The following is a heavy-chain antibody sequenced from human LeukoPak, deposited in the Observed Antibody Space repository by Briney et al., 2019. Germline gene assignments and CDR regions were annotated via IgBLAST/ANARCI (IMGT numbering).Heavy chain of an antibody. V-gene: IGHV4-34*01. CDR1: GGSFSGYY. D-gene: IGHD5-18*01. J-gene: IGHJ4*02. Sequence: SETLSLTCAVYGGSFSGYYWSWIRQPPGKGLEWIGEINHSGSTNYNPSLKSRVTISVDTSKNQLSLKLSSVTAADTAVYYCASRDTATGLDWGQGTLVTVSS. CDR2: INHSGST. CDR3: ASRDTATGLD.